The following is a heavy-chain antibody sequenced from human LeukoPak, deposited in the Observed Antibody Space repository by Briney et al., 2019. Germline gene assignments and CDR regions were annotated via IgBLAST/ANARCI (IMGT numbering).Heavy chain of an antibody. V-gene: IGHV4-59*01. CDR1: GGSISSYY. J-gene: IGHJ4*02. CDR3: ARDSGSYSSLDY. CDR2: IYYSGST. D-gene: IGHD1-26*01. Sequence: SETLSLTCTVSGGSISSYYWSWIRQPPGKGLEWIGYIYYSGSTNYNPSLKSRVTISVDTSKNQFSLKLSSVTAADTAVYYCARDSGSYSSLDYWGQGALVTVSS.